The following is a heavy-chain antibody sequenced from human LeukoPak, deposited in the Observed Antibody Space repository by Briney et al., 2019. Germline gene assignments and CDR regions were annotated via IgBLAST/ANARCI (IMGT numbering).Heavy chain of an antibody. V-gene: IGHV3-21*04. CDR2: ISSSSSYI. J-gene: IGHJ6*03. Sequence: GGSLRLSCAASGFTFSSYSMNWVRQAPGKGLEWVSSISSSSSYIYYADSVKGRFTISRDNAKNSLYLQMNSLRAEDTALYYCAREITSYYYMDVWGRGTTVTVSS. CDR3: AREITSYYYMDV. D-gene: IGHD3-16*01. CDR1: GFTFSSYS.